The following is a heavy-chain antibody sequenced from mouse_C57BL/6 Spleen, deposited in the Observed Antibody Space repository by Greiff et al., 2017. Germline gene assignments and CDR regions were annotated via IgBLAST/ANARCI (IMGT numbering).Heavy chain of an antibody. CDR1: GYTFTSYW. CDR3: ARRGYGSSYDYAMDY. V-gene: IGHV1-53*01. Sequence: QVHVKQPGTELVKPGASVKLSCKASGYTFTSYWMHWVKQRPGQGLEWIGNINPSNGGTNYNEKFKSKATLTVDKSSSTAYMQLSSLTSEDSAVYYCARRGYGSSYDYAMDYWGQGTSVTVSS. CDR2: INPSNGGT. J-gene: IGHJ4*01. D-gene: IGHD1-1*01.